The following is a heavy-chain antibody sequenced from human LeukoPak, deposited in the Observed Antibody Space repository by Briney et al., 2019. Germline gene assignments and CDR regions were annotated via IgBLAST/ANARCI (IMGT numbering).Heavy chain of an antibody. CDR3: AIDTPQRLKRFEF. J-gene: IGHJ1*01. V-gene: IGHV1-18*01. D-gene: IGHD3-3*01. Sequence: ASVKVSCKGSGYTFTRHGISWVRQAPGQGLELMGWINPYSGKTKYAEKIQDRVTLSADTATSTVNMELRSLISSDTAVYYCAIDTPQRLKRFEFWGQGTPVTVSS. CDR1: GYTFTRHG. CDR2: INPYSGKT.